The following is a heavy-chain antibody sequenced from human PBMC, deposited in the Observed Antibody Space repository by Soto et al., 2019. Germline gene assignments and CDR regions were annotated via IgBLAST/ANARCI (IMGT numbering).Heavy chain of an antibody. D-gene: IGHD2-8*02. CDR2: INHSGST. V-gene: IGHV4-39*07. Sequence: SDTLSLTCTVSGGSISDSSHYWAWIRQPPGTGLEWIGEINHSGSTNYNPSLKSRVTISVDTSKNQFSLKLTSVTAADTAVYYCARDKITGLFDYWGQGTLVTVSS. CDR3: ARDKITGLFDY. J-gene: IGHJ4*02. CDR1: GGSISDSSHY.